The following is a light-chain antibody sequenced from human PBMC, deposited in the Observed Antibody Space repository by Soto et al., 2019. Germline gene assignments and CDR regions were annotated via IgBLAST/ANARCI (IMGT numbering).Light chain of an antibody. V-gene: IGKV1-5*01. CDR2: GAS. Sequence: DIQMTQSPSTLPASVGDRVTITCRASQSISSWLAWYQQKPRKAPKLLIYGASSLESGVPSRFSGSGSVTEFTLTIDSLQPDDFATYYCQQYSSSSPTFGQGTKLEI. CDR3: QQYSSSSPT. CDR1: QSISSW. J-gene: IGKJ2*01.